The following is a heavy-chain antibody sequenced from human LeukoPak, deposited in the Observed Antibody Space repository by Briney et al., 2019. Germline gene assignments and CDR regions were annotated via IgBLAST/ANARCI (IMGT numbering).Heavy chain of an antibody. Sequence: GGTLSLSCAASGFTFSSHGMNWVRQAPGKGLEWVSGIIPSGHTTYYADSVRGRFTISRDNSRNTVYLQMNSLRAEDTAVYYCAKDDRWLQFCCWGQGTLVTVSA. CDR3: AKDDRWLQFCC. CDR1: GFTFSSHG. D-gene: IGHD5-24*01. CDR2: IIPSGHTT. J-gene: IGHJ4*02. V-gene: IGHV3-23*01.